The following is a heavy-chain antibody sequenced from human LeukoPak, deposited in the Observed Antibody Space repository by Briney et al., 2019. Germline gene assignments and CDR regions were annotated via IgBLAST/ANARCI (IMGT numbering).Heavy chain of an antibody. CDR3: ARHSNTFGEIIRFDPFDY. Sequence: PGGSLRLSCAASGFRFSSYAMSWVRQAPGKGLEWVSGISGSGGTTYYADSVKGRFTISRDNSKNTLYVQMNSLRAEDTAVYYCARHSNTFGEIIRFDPFDYWGQGTLVTVSS. V-gene: IGHV3-23*01. D-gene: IGHD3-16*02. CDR2: ISGSGGTT. J-gene: IGHJ4*02. CDR1: GFRFSSYA.